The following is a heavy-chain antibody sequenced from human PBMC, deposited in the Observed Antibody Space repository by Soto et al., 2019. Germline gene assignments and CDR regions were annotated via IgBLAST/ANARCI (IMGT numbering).Heavy chain of an antibody. CDR1: GYTFTSYA. CDR2: INAGNGNT. D-gene: IGHD3-22*01. V-gene: IGHV1-3*01. Sequence: GASVKASCKASGYTFTSYAMHWVRQAPGQRLEWMGWINAGNGNTKYSQKFQGRVTITRDTSASTAYMELSSLRSEDTAVYYCARSSGYSYVDYWGQGTLVTVSS. CDR3: ARSSGYSYVDY. J-gene: IGHJ4*02.